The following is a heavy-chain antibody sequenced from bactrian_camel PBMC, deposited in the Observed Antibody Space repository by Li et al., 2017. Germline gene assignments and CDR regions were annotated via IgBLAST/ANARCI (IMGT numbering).Heavy chain of an antibody. D-gene: IGHD2*01. CDR2: IDMADRT. CDR1: PYLRHY. V-gene: IGHV3S10*01. Sequence: VQLVESGEGSVQAGGSLRLSCAASPYLRHYITWFRQAPGMKRAGVAVIDMADRTDYTDSVKGRFTISKDSAKNTLWLQMDSLKPEDTAMYYCAAGISYNGACFLALDRYTYWGRRPRSPSP. J-gene: IGHJ4*01.